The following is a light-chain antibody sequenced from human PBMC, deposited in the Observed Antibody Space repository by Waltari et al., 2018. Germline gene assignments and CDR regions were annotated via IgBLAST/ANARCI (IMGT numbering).Light chain of an antibody. CDR2: QNN. V-gene: IGLV3-1*01. Sequence: SFELTQTTSVSASPGQTASITCSGDKLAGKYVSWYQHKSGQSPVLLIYQNNLRPSGIPERFSGFNSGNTVTLTISGTQALDEADYYCAAWDNTTFVLFGGGTKVTVL. CDR1: KLAGKY. CDR3: AAWDNTTFVL. J-gene: IGLJ2*01.